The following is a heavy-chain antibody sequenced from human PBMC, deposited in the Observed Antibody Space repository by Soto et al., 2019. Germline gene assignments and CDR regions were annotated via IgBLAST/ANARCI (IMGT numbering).Heavy chain of an antibody. CDR2: IWYDGSNK. D-gene: IGHD6-13*01. V-gene: IGHV3-33*01. CDR1: GFTFSSYG. J-gene: IGHJ6*02. CDR3: ARDSRQQLVADYYYGMDV. Sequence: GGSLRLSCAASGFTFSSYGMHWVRQAPGKGLEWVAVIWYDGSNKYYADSVKGRFTISRDNSKNTLYLQMNSLRAEDTAVYYCARDSRQQLVADYYYGMDVWGQGTTVTVSS.